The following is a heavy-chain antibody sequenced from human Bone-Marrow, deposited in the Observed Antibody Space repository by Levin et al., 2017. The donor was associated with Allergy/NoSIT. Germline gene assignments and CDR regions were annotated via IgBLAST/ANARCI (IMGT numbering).Heavy chain of an antibody. Sequence: GSLRLSCTVSGGAITSHYWSWIRQSPGKGLEWIGYVYYLGTTNYNPSLQTRVSISKDTSKNQFSLKLSSVTAADTAVYYCARSSFYGMDVWGQGTTVTVSS. D-gene: IGHD3-9*01. CDR2: VYYLGTT. V-gene: IGHV4-59*08. J-gene: IGHJ6*02. CDR3: ARSSFYGMDV. CDR1: GGAITSHY.